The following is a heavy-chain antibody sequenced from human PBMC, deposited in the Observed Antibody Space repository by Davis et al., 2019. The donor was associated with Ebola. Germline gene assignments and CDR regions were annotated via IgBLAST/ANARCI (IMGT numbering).Heavy chain of an antibody. Sequence: GESLKISCAASGFTFNTIFMSFYWQAPGKGLEWVSALSDSGYELRYADSVRGRFTISRDNSKNTVYLQMNSLRADDTAIYYCATYVQRGPDDWGRGTFVTVSS. CDR2: LSDSGYEL. CDR1: GFTFNTIF. CDR3: ATYVQRGPDD. V-gene: IGHV3-23*01. D-gene: IGHD1-1*01. J-gene: IGHJ4*02.